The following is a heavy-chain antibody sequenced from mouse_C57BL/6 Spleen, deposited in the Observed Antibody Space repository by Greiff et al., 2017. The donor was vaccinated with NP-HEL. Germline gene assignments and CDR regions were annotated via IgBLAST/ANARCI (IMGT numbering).Heavy chain of an antibody. CDR2: IDPSDSET. CDR3: ARSPMITKAMNY. V-gene: IGHV1-52*01. J-gene: IGHJ4*01. D-gene: IGHD2-4*01. Sequence: QVQLQQPGAELVRPGSSVKLSCEASGYTFTSYWMHWVKQRPIQGLEWIGNIDPSDSETHYNQKFKDKATLTVDKSSRTAYMQLSSLTSEDSAVYYWARSPMITKAMNYWGQGPSVTAS. CDR1: GYTFTSYW.